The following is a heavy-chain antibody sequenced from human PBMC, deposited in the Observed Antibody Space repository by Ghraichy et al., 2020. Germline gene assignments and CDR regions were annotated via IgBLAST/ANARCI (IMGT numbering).Heavy chain of an antibody. D-gene: IGHD2-15*01. CDR2: IYYSGST. J-gene: IGHJ4*02. Sequence: SETLSLTCTVSGGSISSGGYYWSWIRQHPGKGLEWIGYIYYSGSTYYNPSLKRRVTISVDTSKNQFSLKLSSVTAADTAVYYCASSSSVAATPFDYWGQGTLVTVSS. CDR3: ASSSSVAATPFDY. CDR1: GGSISSGGYY. V-gene: IGHV4-31*03.